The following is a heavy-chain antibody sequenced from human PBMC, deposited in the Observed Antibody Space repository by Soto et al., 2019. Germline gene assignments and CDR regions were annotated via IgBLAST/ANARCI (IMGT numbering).Heavy chain of an antibody. D-gene: IGHD1-7*01. V-gene: IGHV1-18*01. CDR3: ARAPTVTNFDY. Sequence: ASVKVSCKASGYTFTSYGISWVRQAPGQGLEWMGWISAYNGNTNYAQKLQCRVTMTTDTSTSTAYMELRSLRSDDTAVYYCARAPTVTNFDYWGQRPLVTVAS. J-gene: IGHJ4*02. CDR2: ISAYNGNT. CDR1: GYTFTSYG.